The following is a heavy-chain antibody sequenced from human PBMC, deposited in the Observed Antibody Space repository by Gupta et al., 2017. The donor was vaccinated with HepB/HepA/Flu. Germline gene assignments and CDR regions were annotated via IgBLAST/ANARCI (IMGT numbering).Heavy chain of an antibody. CDR1: GLPLLSNS. CDR3: ARGAGHYEFWSGPNYYYYMDV. Sequence: EGQLVESGGDLVQAGGFVRLSCAASGLPLLSNSFSWVRQASGKELEWVSYISGSSNTIYYADAVKGRFTISSDNAKNSLYLQMDGLRVEDTALYYCARGAGHYEFWSGPNYYYYMDVWGKGTTVTVSS. D-gene: IGHD3-3*01. V-gene: IGHV3-48*01. J-gene: IGHJ6*03. CDR2: ISGSSNTI.